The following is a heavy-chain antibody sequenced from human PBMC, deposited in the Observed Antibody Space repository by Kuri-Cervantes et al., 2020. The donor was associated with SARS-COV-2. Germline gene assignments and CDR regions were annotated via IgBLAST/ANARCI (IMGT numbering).Heavy chain of an antibody. CDR3: ARVARLVSYYFDY. Sequence: GSLRLSCTVSGGSISSGSYYWGWIRQPPGKGLEWIGSIYYSGSTYYNPSLKSRVTISVDTSKNQFSLKLSSVTAADTAVYYCARVARLVSYYFDYWGQGTLVTVSS. J-gene: IGHJ4*02. V-gene: IGHV4-39*01. D-gene: IGHD6-6*01. CDR1: GGSISSGSYY. CDR2: IYYSGST.